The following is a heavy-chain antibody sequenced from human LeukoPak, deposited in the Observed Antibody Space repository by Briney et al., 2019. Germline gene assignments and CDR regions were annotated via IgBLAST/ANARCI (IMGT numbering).Heavy chain of an antibody. CDR2: ISGSGAST. V-gene: IGHV3-23*01. CDR1: GFSLSTNA. D-gene: IGHD1-26*01. CDR3: AKDVGKWESLHFFDY. Sequence: GGSLRLSCLTSGFSLSTNAMSWVRQAPGKGLEWISGISGSGASTYYADSVKGRFTISRDDSRNTLYLQMNSLRGDDTAVYYCAKDVGKWESLHFFDYWGQGTLVTVSS. J-gene: IGHJ4*02.